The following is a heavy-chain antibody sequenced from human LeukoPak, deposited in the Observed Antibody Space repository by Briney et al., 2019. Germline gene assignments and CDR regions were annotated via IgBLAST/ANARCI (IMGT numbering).Heavy chain of an antibody. CDR3: ARPSITMVRGVIISRLIDY. CDR2: IYPGDSDT. J-gene: IGHJ4*02. CDR1: GYSFTSYW. Sequence: GESLKISCKGSGYSFTSYWIGWARQMPGKGLEWMGIIYPGDSDTRYSPSFQGQVTISADKSISTAYLQWSSLKASDTAMYYCARPSITMVRGVIISRLIDYWGQGTLVTVSS. V-gene: IGHV5-51*01. D-gene: IGHD3-10*01.